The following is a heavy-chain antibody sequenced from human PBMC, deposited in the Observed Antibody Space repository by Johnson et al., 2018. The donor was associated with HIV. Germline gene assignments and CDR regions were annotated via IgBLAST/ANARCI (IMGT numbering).Heavy chain of an antibody. V-gene: IGHV3-11*04. CDR3: AKDTYSHRLTVTESGFDI. CDR1: GFTFSDYY. D-gene: IGHD4-11*01. J-gene: IGHJ3*02. CDR2: ISSSGSTI. Sequence: HVQLVESGGGLVKPGGSLRLSCAASGFTFSDYYMSWIRQAPGKGLEWVSYISSSGSTIYYADSVKGRFTISRDNAKNSLYLQMNSLRAEDTAVYYCAKDTYSHRLTVTESGFDIWGQGTMVTVSS.